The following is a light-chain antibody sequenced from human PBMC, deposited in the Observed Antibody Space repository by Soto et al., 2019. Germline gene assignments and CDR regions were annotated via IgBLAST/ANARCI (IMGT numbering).Light chain of an antibody. CDR3: QQYGSSPYT. V-gene: IGKV3-20*01. CDR1: QSVSSSY. Sequence: ETVLTQSPGTLSLSPGERATLSCRASQSVSSSYLSWYQQKPGQAPRLLIYGASSRATGIPDRFSGSGSGTDFTLTINRLEPEDFAVYYCQQYGSSPYTFGQWTKLEIK. CDR2: GAS. J-gene: IGKJ2*01.